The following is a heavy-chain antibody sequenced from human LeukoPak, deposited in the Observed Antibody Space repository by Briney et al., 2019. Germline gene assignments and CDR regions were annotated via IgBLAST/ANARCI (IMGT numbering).Heavy chain of an antibody. Sequence: PGGSLRLSCAASGFTFSSYAMSWVRQAPGKGLEWVSAISGSGGSTYYADSVKGRFTISRDNSKNTLYLQMNSLRAEDTAVYYCAKDRVDSSGWYSDFDYWGQGTLVTVSS. D-gene: IGHD6-19*01. CDR2: ISGSGGST. J-gene: IGHJ4*02. CDR1: GFTFSSYA. V-gene: IGHV3-23*01. CDR3: AKDRVDSSGWYSDFDY.